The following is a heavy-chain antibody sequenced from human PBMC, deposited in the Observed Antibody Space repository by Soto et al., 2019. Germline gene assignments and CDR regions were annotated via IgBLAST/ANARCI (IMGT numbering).Heavy chain of an antibody. Sequence: PGGSLRLSCAASGFTFSSYAMHWVRQTPGKGLEWVAVISYDGSNKYYADSVKGRFTISRDNSKNTLYLQMNSLRAEDTAVYYCARVSYYDSSGYYSTGLDCWAQGTLVTVSS. D-gene: IGHD3-22*01. CDR1: GFTFSSYA. CDR2: ISYDGSNK. CDR3: ARVSYYDSSGYYSTGLDC. V-gene: IGHV3-30-3*01. J-gene: IGHJ4*02.